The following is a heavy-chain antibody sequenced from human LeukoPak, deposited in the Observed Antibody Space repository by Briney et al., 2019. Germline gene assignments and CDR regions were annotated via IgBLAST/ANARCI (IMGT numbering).Heavy chain of an antibody. Sequence: GGSLRLSCAAFGFSFSSYGMHWVRQAPGEGLEWVSGVSGSGVGTYYADSVKGRFTISRDNSKNTLYLQLNSLRAEDTAVYYCAKVAGGDFYYFEYWGQGTLVTVSS. CDR1: GFSFSSYG. CDR2: VSGSGVGT. D-gene: IGHD2/OR15-2a*01. J-gene: IGHJ4*02. CDR3: AKVAGGDFYYFEY. V-gene: IGHV3-23*01.